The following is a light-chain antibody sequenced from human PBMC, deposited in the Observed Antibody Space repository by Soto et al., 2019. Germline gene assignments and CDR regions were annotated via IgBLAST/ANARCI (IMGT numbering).Light chain of an antibody. CDR1: QSISSY. V-gene: IGKV3-11*01. Sequence: EIVLTQSPATLSLSPGERATLSCRASQSISSYLAWYQQKPGQAPRLLIYDASNRATGIPARFIGSGSGTDLTLTISSQEPEAFAVYYGQQRSNWPLTFGPGTKVDIK. J-gene: IGKJ3*01. CDR2: DAS. CDR3: QQRSNWPLT.